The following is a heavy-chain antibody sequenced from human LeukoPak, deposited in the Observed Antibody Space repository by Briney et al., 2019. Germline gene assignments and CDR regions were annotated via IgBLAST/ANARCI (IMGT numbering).Heavy chain of an antibody. J-gene: IGHJ4*02. CDR1: GFTFSTYA. CDR3: ARARVRGVSFFAY. CDR2: ISYDGSNE. D-gene: IGHD2-21*01. Sequence: GGSLRLSCEASGFTFSTYAMHWVRQAPGKGLEWVSEISYDGSNEYYADSVKGRFTISRGKSKNTLYLQMDSLTAEDSAVYYCARARVRGVSFFAYWGQGTLVTVSS. V-gene: IGHV3-30*01.